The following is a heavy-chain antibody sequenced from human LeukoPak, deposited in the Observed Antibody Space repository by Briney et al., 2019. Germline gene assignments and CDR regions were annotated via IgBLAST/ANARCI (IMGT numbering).Heavy chain of an antibody. CDR1: GFTFRSYA. CDR2: FSSSGGST. V-gene: IGHV3-23*01. D-gene: IGHD3-22*01. CDR3: ANPRDRGYYSYFDY. Sequence: GGSLRLSCEASGFTFRSYAMSWVRRAPGKGLEWVSGFSSSGGSTYYADSVKGRFTISRDNSRNTLYLQMNSLRAEDTAVYYCANPRDRGYYSYFDYWGQGTLVTVSS. J-gene: IGHJ4*02.